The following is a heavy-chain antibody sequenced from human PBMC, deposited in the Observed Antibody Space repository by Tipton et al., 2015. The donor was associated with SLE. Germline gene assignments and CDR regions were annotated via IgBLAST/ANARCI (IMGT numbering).Heavy chain of an antibody. CDR2: FIHSETT. Sequence: TLSLTCAVDGASFSDYYWMWVRQPPGKGLEWIGEFIHSETTNYNPSLKSRVTISVDTSKNQFSLKLSSVTAADTAVYYCARKSSSRNYYYGMDVWGQGTTVTVSS. D-gene: IGHD6-13*01. CDR3: ARKSSSRNYYYGMDV. J-gene: IGHJ6*02. V-gene: IGHV4-34*12. CDR1: GASFSDYY.